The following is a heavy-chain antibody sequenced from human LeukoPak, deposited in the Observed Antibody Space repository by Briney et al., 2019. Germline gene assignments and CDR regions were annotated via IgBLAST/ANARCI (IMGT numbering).Heavy chain of an antibody. Sequence: APVKVSCKASGYTFTSYDINWVRQATGQGLEWMGWMNPNSGNTGYAQKFQGRVVITRNTSISTAYMELSSLRSEDTAVYYCARGLAVVVPAAIHWFDPWGQGTLVTVSS. CDR2: MNPNSGNT. J-gene: IGHJ5*02. CDR1: GYTFTSYD. D-gene: IGHD2-2*01. CDR3: ARGLAVVVPAAIHWFDP. V-gene: IGHV1-8*03.